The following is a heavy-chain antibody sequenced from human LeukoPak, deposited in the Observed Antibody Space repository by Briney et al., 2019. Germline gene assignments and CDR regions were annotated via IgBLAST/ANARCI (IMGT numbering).Heavy chain of an antibody. CDR1: GGSVISSTDY. V-gene: IGHV4-31*03. D-gene: IGHD3-22*01. Sequence: SETLSLTCTVSGGSVISSTDYWSWIRQHRGKGLEWIGYVHYSGSTYYNPSLKSRVTISVDTSKNQFSLRLSSVTASDTAVYYCTKYYYDTSGYSNWFDPWGQGTLVTVSS. CDR3: TKYYYDTSGYSNWFDP. J-gene: IGHJ5*02. CDR2: VHYSGST.